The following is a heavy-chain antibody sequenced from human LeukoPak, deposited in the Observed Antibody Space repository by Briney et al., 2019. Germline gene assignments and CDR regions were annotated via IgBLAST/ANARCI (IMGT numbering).Heavy chain of an antibody. CDR2: IYSIGTT. CDR3: ARDRDYGGFDY. J-gene: IGHJ4*02. D-gene: IGHD4/OR15-4a*01. V-gene: IGHV3-53*01. Sequence: GGSLRLSCAASGFTVSSNFMSWVRQAPGKGLEWVSVIYSIGTTYCADSVRGRFTISRDNSKYTLYLQMNNLRAEDTAVYYCARDRDYGGFDYWGQGTLVTVSS. CDR1: GFTVSSNF.